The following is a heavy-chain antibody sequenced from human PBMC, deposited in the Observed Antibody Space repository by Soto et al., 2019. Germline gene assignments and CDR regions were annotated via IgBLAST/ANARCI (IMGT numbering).Heavy chain of an antibody. V-gene: IGHV1-69*12. CDR1: GGTFSNYA. J-gene: IGHJ5*02. Sequence: QVQLVQSGTEVKKPGSSVKVSCKASGGTFSNYAISWLRQAPGQGPEWMGGIIPIFGITNYAQKFQGRGTISANETTSTAYMDLNRLTSDDTSVYYCARDADTPVVTGNWFALWGQGPLVTVSS. CDR2: IIPIFGIT. D-gene: IGHD5-18*01. CDR3: ARDADTPVVTGNWFAL.